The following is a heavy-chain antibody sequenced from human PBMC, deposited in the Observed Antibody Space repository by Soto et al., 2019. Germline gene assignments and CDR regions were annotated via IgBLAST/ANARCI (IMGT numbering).Heavy chain of an antibody. CDR2: IYHSGST. Sequence: PSETLSLTCAVSGYSISSGYYWGWIRQPPGKGLEWIGSIYHSGSTYYNPSLKSRVTISVDTSKNQFSLKLSSVTAADTAVYYCARPRGEYYDSSGSWFDPWGQGTLVTV. J-gene: IGHJ5*02. CDR3: ARPRGEYYDSSGSWFDP. D-gene: IGHD3-22*01. V-gene: IGHV4-38-2*01. CDR1: GYSISSGYY.